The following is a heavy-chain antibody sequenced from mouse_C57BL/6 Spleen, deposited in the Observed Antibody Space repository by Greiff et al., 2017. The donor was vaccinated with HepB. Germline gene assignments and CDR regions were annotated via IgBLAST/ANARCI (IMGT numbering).Heavy chain of an antibody. D-gene: IGHD4-1*01. J-gene: IGHJ4*01. CDR2: INPNNGGT. Sequence: EVQLQQSGPELVKPGASVKMSCKASGYTFTDYNMHWVKQSHGKSLEWIGYINPNNGGTSYNQKFKGKATLTVNKSYSTAYMELRSLTSEASAVYYCASWEWEGAMDYWGQGTSVTVSS. V-gene: IGHV1-22*01. CDR1: GYTFTDYN. CDR3: ASWEWEGAMDY.